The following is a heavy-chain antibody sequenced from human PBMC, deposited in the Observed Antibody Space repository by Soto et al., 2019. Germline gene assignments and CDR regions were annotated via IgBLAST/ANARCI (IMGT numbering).Heavy chain of an antibody. CDR3: VRDRTHFYDSSGHSGSGTFDI. J-gene: IGHJ3*02. CDR1: GFTFSRYP. V-gene: IGHV3-48*02. Sequence: DVQLVESGGGLVQPGGSLRLSCAASGFTFSRYPMNWVRQAPGKGLEWISYISSSSTIIYYADSVKGRFTISRDNAKNSLYLQMNNLRDEDTAVYYCVRDRTHFYDSSGHSGSGTFDIWGQGTLATVSS. D-gene: IGHD3-22*01. CDR2: ISSSSTII.